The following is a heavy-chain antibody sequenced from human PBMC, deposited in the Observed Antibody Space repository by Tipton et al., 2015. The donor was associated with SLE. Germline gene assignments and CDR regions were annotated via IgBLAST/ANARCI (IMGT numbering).Heavy chain of an antibody. Sequence: GSLRLSCAASGFTFSTYGMHWVRQAPGKGLEWVSSISGSGGSTYYADSVKGRFTISRDNSRNTLYLQMNSLRAEDTAVYHCAKARLALVGVFRYYYGMGVWGQGTTVTVSS. D-gene: IGHD2-15*01. CDR1: GFTFSTYG. CDR3: AKARLALVGVFRYYYGMGV. CDR2: ISGSGGST. J-gene: IGHJ6*02. V-gene: IGHV3-23*01.